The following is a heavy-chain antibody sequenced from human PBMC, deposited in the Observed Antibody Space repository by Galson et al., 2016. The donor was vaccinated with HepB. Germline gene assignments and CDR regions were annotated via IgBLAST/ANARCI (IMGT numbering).Heavy chain of an antibody. V-gene: IGHV3-21*04. J-gene: IGHJ4*02. D-gene: IGHD6-19*01. CDR2: ISSSSNYI. CDR1: GFTFNAYR. Sequence: SLRLSCAASGFTFNAYRMNWVRQAPGKGLEWLSSISSSSNYIYYADPVRGRFTVSRDNSKNTLYLQMGSLRAEDTAVYYCAKRITVAGTLDYWGQGTLVTVSS. CDR3: AKRITVAGTLDY.